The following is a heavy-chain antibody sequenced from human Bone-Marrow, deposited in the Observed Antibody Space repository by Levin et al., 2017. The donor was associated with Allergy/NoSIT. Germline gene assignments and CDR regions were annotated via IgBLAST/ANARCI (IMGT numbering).Heavy chain of an antibody. V-gene: IGHV3-30*18. J-gene: IGHJ5*02. CDR3: AKDRFSRGVVPAAIVAGWFDP. Sequence: SCAASGFTFSSYGMHWVRQAPGKGLEWVAVISYDGSNKYYADSVKGRFTISRDNSKNTLYLQMNSLRAEDTAVYYCAKDRFSRGVVPAAIVAGWFDPWGQGTLVTVSS. CDR1: GFTFSSYG. D-gene: IGHD2-2*01. CDR2: ISYDGSNK.